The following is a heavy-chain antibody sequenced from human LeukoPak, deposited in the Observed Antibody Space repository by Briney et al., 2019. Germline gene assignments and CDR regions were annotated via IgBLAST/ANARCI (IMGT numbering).Heavy chain of an antibody. CDR3: ARTAGLRSGIDY. J-gene: IGHJ4*02. Sequence: GGSLRLSCAASGFTFSSYGRHWVRQAPGKGLEWVAVIWYDGSNKYYADSVKGRFTISRDNSKNTLYLQMNSLRAEDTAVYYCARTAGLRSGIDYWGQGTLVTVSS. CDR2: IWYDGSNK. CDR1: GFTFSSYG. D-gene: IGHD3-16*01. V-gene: IGHV3-33*01.